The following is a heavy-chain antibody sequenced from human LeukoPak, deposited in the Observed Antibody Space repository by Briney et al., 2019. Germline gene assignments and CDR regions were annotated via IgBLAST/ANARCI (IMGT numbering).Heavy chain of an antibody. V-gene: IGHV1-2*02. CDR3: ARAGTKFAPEDY. CDR2: INPKDGAT. CDR1: GYSFTGYY. J-gene: IGHJ4*02. D-gene: IGHD3-9*01. Sequence: ASVKVSCKASGYSFTGYYIHWVRQVPGQGLEWVGWINPKDGATNYAQNFQARVTMTRDTSISTVSMEVISLKSDDTATYYYARAGTKFAPEDYWGQGTLVTVSS.